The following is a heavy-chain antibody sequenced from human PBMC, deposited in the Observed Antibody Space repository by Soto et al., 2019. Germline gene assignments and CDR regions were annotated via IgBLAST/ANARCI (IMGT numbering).Heavy chain of an antibody. J-gene: IGHJ4*02. CDR1: GGTSSSYA. D-gene: IGHD2-2*01. CDR3: ARGYCSSTSCYADFDY. Sequence: QVQLVQSGAEVKKPGSSVKVSCKASGGTSSSYAISWVRQAPGQGLEWMGGIIPIFGTANYAQKFQGRVTITADESTSTAYMELSSLRSEDTAVYYCARGYCSSTSCYADFDYWGQGTLVTVSS. V-gene: IGHV1-69*01. CDR2: IIPIFGTA.